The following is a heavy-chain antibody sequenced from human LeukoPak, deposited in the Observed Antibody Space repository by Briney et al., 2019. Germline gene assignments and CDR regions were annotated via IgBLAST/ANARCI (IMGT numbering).Heavy chain of an antibody. J-gene: IGHJ4*02. V-gene: IGHV4-39*01. Sequence: RSETLSLTCTVSGGSISSSTYYWGWIRRPPGKGLEWIGSIYYSGSTYYNPSLKSRVTVSVDTSKNQFSLNQSSVTAADTAVYYCVRGSTLRHYQYWGQGTLVTVSS. CDR2: IYYSGST. D-gene: IGHD3-16*01. CDR3: VRGSTLRHYQY. CDR1: GGSISSSTYY.